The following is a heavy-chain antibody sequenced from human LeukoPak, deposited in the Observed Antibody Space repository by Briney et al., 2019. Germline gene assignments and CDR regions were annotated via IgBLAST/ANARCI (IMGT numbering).Heavy chain of an antibody. J-gene: IGHJ4*02. Sequence: GGSLRLSCAASGFTFSGYWMHWVRQAPGKGLVWVSRLNSDGTSTTYADSVEGRFTISRDNAKNALYLQMNSLRAEDTAVYYCARGLGGYGGVWGQGTLVTVSS. CDR2: LNSDGTST. CDR1: GFTFSGYW. V-gene: IGHV3-74*01. D-gene: IGHD5-12*01. CDR3: ARGLGGYGGV.